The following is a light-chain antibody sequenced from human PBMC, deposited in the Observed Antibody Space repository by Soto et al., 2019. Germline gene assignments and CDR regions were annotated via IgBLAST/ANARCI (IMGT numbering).Light chain of an antibody. Sequence: IQMTQSPSSLSASVGDRVTITCRASQGISNYLAWYQQKPGKVPKLLIYAASTLQSGVPSRFSGSGSGTDFTLTNSSLQPEDVATYYCQKYNSALFTFGPGTKVDIK. V-gene: IGKV1-27*01. J-gene: IGKJ3*01. CDR3: QKYNSALFT. CDR1: QGISNY. CDR2: AAS.